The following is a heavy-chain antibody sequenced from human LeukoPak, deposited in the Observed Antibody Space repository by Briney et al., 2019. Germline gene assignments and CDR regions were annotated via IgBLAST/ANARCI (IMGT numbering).Heavy chain of an antibody. Sequence: GGSLRLSCAASGFTFSSYWMSWVRQAPGKGLEWVANIKQDGSEKYYVDSVKGRFTISRGNAKKSLYLQMNSLRAEDTAVYYCAREISGGSSWYNNYYYMDVWGKGTTVTVSS. CDR1: GFTFSSYW. J-gene: IGHJ6*03. V-gene: IGHV3-7*01. D-gene: IGHD6-13*01. CDR3: AREISGGSSWYNNYYYMDV. CDR2: IKQDGSEK.